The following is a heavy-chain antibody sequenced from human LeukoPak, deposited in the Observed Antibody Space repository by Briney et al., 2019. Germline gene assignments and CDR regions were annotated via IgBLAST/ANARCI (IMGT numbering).Heavy chain of an antibody. J-gene: IGHJ4*02. CDR2: IKSKTDGGTT. CDR3: TTERDYYDSSGYVPLFDY. Sequence: PGGSLRLSCTASGFTFSNAWMSWVRQAPGKGLEWVGRIKSKTDGGTTDYAAPVKGRFTISRDDSKNTLYLQMNSLKTEDTAVYYCTTERDYYDSSGYVPLFDYWGQGTLVTVSS. CDR1: GFTFSNAW. D-gene: IGHD3-22*01. V-gene: IGHV3-15*01.